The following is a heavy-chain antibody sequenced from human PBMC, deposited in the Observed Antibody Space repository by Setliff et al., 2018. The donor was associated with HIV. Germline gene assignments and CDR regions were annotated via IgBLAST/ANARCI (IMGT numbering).Heavy chain of an antibody. CDR1: GGSVTSSLYY. V-gene: IGHV4-39*01. Sequence: SETLSLTCTVSGGSVTSSLYYWGWIRQPPGKGLEWIGTIYYGGTTYYNPSLRSRVTISVDTSRNRFFLKLTSVTAADTAVYYCARQWAERVMDVWGNGTTVTVSS. J-gene: IGHJ6*03. D-gene: IGHD1-26*01. CDR3: ARQWAERVMDV. CDR2: IYYGGTT.